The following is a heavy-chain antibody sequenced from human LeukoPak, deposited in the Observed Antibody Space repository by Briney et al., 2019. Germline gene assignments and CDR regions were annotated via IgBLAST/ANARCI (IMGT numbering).Heavy chain of an antibody. CDR3: ARFLYGVVNYFDY. D-gene: IGHD2-2*01. V-gene: IGHV4-4*02. CDR2: IYHSGRT. CDR1: GDSISSSNW. Sequence: TASGTLSLTCAVSGDSISSSNWWSWVRQPPGKGLEWIAEIYHSGRTNYNPSLKSRVTIPLDKSKNQFSLKLSSVTAADTAVYYCARFLYGVVNYFDYWGQGTLVTVSS. J-gene: IGHJ4*02.